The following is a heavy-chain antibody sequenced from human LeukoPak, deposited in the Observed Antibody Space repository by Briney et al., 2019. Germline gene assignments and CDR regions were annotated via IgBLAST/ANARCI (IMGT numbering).Heavy chain of an antibody. Sequence: PGGSLRLSCVASGLTLSGHSMTWVRQAPGEGLEWVSSLSSNGAYVYYADSLRGRFTISRDNAKNSLFLQINSLSAEDTGVYYCARGSADMIIVDRLDYWGHGTLVTVSP. CDR1: GLTLSGHS. V-gene: IGHV3-21*06. J-gene: IGHJ4*01. D-gene: IGHD3-22*01. CDR3: ARGSADMIIVDRLDY. CDR2: LSSNGAYV.